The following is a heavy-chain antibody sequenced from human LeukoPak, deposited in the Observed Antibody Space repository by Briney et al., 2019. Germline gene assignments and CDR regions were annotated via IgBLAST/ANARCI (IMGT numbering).Heavy chain of an antibody. D-gene: IGHD5-24*01. CDR1: GYIFTSYG. Sequence: ASVKVSCKTSGYIFTSYGISWVRQAPGQGLEWMGWIHADNGDTKYAQKVQGRVTLTTDTSTSTVYMELRSLRSDDTAIYYCARDSSGCKTFFDYWGQGTLVTVSS. CDR2: IHADNGDT. V-gene: IGHV1-18*01. J-gene: IGHJ4*02. CDR3: ARDSSGCKTFFDY.